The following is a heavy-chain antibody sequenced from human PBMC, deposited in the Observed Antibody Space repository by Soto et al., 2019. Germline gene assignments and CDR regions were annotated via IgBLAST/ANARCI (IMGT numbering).Heavy chain of an antibody. V-gene: IGHV4-59*01. CDR1: GGSISSYY. J-gene: IGHJ4*02. CDR2: IYYSGST. D-gene: IGHD4-17*01. CDR3: ARSYGDYINFDY. Sequence: SETLSLTCTVSGGSISSYYWSWIRQSPGKGLEWIGYIYYSGSTNYNPSLKSRVTISVDTSKNQFSLKLSSVTAADTAVYYCARSYGDYINFDYWGQGALVTVSS.